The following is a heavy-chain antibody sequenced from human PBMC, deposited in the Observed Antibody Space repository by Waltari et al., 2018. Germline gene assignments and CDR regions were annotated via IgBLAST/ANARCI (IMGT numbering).Heavy chain of an antibody. V-gene: IGHV4-61*02. D-gene: IGHD5-18*01. CDR3: AKAQGVDTAMVDY. CDR1: GGSISSGSYY. Sequence: QVQLQESGPGLVKPSQTLSLTCTVSGGSISSGSYYWSWIRQPAGKGLEWIGRINTSGSTNYNPSLKSRGTIAVDTSKNQFSLKLSSVTAEDTAVYYCAKAQGVDTAMVDYWGQGTLVTVSS. J-gene: IGHJ4*02. CDR2: INTSGST.